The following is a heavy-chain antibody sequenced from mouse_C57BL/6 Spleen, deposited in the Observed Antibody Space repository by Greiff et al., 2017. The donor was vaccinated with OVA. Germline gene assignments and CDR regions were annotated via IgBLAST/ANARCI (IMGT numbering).Heavy chain of an antibody. J-gene: IGHJ3*01. CDR1: GYTFTSYW. CDR3: ARNGFAY. V-gene: IGHV1-52*01. CDR2: IDPSESET. D-gene: IGHD1-1*02. Sequence: QVQLQQPGAELVRPGSSVKLSCKASGYTFTSYWMHWVKQRPIQGLEWIGNIDPSESETHYNQKFKDKATLTVDKSSSTAYMQLSSLTSEASAVYYCARNGFAYWGQGTLVTVSA.